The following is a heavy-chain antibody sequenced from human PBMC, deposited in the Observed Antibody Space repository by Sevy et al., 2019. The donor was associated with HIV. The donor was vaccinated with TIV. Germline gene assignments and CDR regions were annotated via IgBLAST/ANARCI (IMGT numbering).Heavy chain of an antibody. D-gene: IGHD1-26*01. J-gene: IGHJ6*02. Sequence: GGSLRLSCAASGFTFSSYAMSWVRQAPGKGLEWVSAIRGSGGSTYYGDSVKGRFTISRDNSKNTLYLQMNSLRAEDTAVDYCAKDRRATNSDYYYYGMDVWGQGTTVTVSS. V-gene: IGHV3-23*01. CDR2: IRGSGGST. CDR1: GFTFSSYA. CDR3: AKDRRATNSDYYYYGMDV.